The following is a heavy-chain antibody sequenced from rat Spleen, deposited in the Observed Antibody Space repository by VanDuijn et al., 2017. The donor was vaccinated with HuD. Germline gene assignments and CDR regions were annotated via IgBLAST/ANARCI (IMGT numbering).Heavy chain of an antibody. V-gene: IGHV5-29*01. D-gene: IGHD1-6*01. CDR3: ARNSNYVYYGSHYFDY. CDR1: GFTFSDYY. Sequence: EVQLVESDGALVQPGRSLKLSCAASGFTFSDYYMAWVRQDPTKGLEWVTTISSDGSTPYYRDSVRGRFTVSRDNAKSTLYLQMDSLRSEDTATYYCARNSNYVYYGSHYFDYWGQGVMVTVSS. CDR2: ISSDGSTP. J-gene: IGHJ2*01.